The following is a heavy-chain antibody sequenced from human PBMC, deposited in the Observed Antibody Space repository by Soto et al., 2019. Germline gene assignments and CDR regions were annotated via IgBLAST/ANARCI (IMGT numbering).Heavy chain of an antibody. J-gene: IGHJ6*03. CDR1: GFTFSSYW. CDR2: IKQDGSEK. V-gene: IGHV3-7*01. Sequence: GGSLRLSCAASGFTFSSYWMSWVRQAPGKGLEWVANIKQDGSEKYYVDSVKGRFTISRDNAKNSLYLQMNSLRAEDTVVYYCARDAEDIVVVPAAMRAVNYYYYYMDVWGKGTTVTVSS. CDR3: ARDAEDIVVVPAAMRAVNYYYYYMDV. D-gene: IGHD2-2*01.